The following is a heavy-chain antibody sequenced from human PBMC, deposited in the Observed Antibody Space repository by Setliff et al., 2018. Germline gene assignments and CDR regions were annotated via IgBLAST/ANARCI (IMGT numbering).Heavy chain of an antibody. D-gene: IGHD3-22*01. CDR2: IDWDDDK. CDR3: AHRRGDYYDSSGYYYDY. J-gene: IGHJ4*02. CDR1: GFSLSTSGMC. Sequence: SGPTLVNPTQTLTLTCTFSGFSLSTSGMCVSWIRQPPGKALEWLARIDWDDDKYYSTSLKTRLTISKDTSKNQVGLTMTNMDPVDTATYYCAHRRGDYYDSSGYYYDYWGQGTLVTVSS. V-gene: IGHV2-70*12.